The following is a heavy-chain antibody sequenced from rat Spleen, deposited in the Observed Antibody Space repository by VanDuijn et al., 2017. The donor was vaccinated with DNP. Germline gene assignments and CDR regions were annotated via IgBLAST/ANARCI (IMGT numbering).Heavy chain of an antibody. CDR1: GFTFSNYY. J-gene: IGHJ4*01. D-gene: IGHD4-3*01. V-gene: IGHV5S11*01. Sequence: EVQLVESGGGLVQPGRSMKLSCAASGFTFSNYYMAWVRQAPTKGLEWVASISTGGGNTYYRDSVKGRFTISRDNAKSTLYLQMDSLRSEETATYYCARQRNSGYGGDYAMDAWGQGTSVTVSS. CDR2: ISTGGGNT. CDR3: ARQRNSGYGGDYAMDA.